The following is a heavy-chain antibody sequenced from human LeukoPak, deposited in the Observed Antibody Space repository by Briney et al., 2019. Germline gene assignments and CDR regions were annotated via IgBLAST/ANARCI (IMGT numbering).Heavy chain of an antibody. CDR1: GYSLSSGYY. J-gene: IGHJ4*02. CDR2: IYHSGST. Sequence: PSETLSLTCAVSGYSLSSGYYWGWIRQPPGKGLEWIGSIYHSGSTYYNPSLKSRVTISVDTSKNQFSLKLSSVTAADTAVYYCARQYSYGPNLDYWGQGTLVTVSS. V-gene: IGHV4-38-2*01. CDR3: ARQYSYGPNLDY. D-gene: IGHD5-18*01.